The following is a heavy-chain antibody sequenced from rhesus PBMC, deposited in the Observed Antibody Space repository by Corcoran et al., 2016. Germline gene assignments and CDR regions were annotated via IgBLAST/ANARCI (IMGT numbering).Heavy chain of an antibody. Sequence: QLQLQESGPGLVKPSETLSVTCAVSGGSISSSYWSWIRQAPGKGLEWIGYIYGSGSSTNYNPSLNSQVTLSVDTSKNQRSLRLSSVTAADTAVYYCASDRGDASGVFDYWGQGVLVTVSS. J-gene: IGHJ4*01. CDR1: GGSISSSY. CDR3: ASDRGDASGVFDY. CDR2: IYGSGSST. V-gene: IGHV4-169*02. D-gene: IGHD2-39*02.